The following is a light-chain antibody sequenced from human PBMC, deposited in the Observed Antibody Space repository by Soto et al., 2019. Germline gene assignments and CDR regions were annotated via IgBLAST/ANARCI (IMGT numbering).Light chain of an antibody. V-gene: IGLV2-18*02. CDR2: DVS. CDR3: SSYTTSSTYV. CDR1: SSDVGSYNR. Sequence: QSALTQPPSVSGSPGQSVAISCTGTSSDVGSYNRVSWYQQPPGTAPKLMIYDVSNRPSGVPDRFSGSKSGNTASLTISGLQAEDEADYYFSSYTTSSTYVFGTGTKLTVL. J-gene: IGLJ1*01.